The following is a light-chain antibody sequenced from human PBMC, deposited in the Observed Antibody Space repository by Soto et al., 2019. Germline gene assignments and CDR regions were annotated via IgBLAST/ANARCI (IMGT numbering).Light chain of an antibody. J-gene: IGKJ2*01. CDR1: QSVSSW. CDR2: KAS. Sequence: DIQMTQSPSTLSASVGDRVTITCRASQSVSSWLAWYQQKPGKAPKLLMYKASSLESGVPSRFSGSGSGTEFPLTISSLQPDDFATYYCQQYNSYSRTFGKGTKLEIK. V-gene: IGKV1-5*03. CDR3: QQYNSYSRT.